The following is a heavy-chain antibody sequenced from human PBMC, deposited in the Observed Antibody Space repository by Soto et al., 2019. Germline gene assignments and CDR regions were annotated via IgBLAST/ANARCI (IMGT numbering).Heavy chain of an antibody. CDR3: APSGGYRGNSNY. CDR2: IIPILGIA. CDR1: GGTFSSYT. Sequence: QVQLVQSGAEVKKPGSSVKVSCKASGGTFSSYTISWVRQAPGQGLEWMGRIIPILGIANYAQKFQGRVTIAADKTTSKAYMERRNLRSEDTPVYFCAPSGGYRGNSNYWGQGTLVTVSS. D-gene: IGHD2-21*02. V-gene: IGHV1-69*02. J-gene: IGHJ4*02.